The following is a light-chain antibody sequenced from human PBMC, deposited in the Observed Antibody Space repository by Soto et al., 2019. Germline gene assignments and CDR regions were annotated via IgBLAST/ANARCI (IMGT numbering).Light chain of an antibody. J-gene: IGKJ1*01. CDR3: QQSYSTPWT. CDR2: AAS. V-gene: IGKV1-39*01. Sequence: DIQMTQSPSSLSASVGDRVTITCRASQSISSYLNWYQQKPGKAPKLLIYAASSLQSGVPPRFSGSGSGTDFTLTISSLQPDDFPTYYCQQSYSTPWTFGQGTQVAIK. CDR1: QSISSY.